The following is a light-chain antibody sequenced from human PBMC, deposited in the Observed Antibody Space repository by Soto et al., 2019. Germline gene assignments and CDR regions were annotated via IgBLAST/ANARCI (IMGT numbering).Light chain of an antibody. CDR3: QQYNNWPPWT. CDR2: GSS. V-gene: IGKV3-15*01. J-gene: IGKJ1*01. CDR1: QSVSSN. Sequence: EVVMTQSPATLSLSPGESATVSCRASQSVSSNLAWYQQRPGQAPRLLIYGSSTRATGIPARFSGSGSGTGFTLTISSLQSEDVAVYYCQQYNNWPPWTFGQGTKVDIK.